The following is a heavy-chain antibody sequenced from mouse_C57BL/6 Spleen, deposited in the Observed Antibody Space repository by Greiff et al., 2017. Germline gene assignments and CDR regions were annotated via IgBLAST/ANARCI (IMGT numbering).Heavy chain of an antibody. V-gene: IGHV1-82*01. CDR1: GYAFSSSW. D-gene: IGHD4-1*01. CDR3: ALLGGTGGYFDY. CDR2: IYPGDGDT. Sequence: QVQLQQSGPELVQPGASVKISCKASGYAFSSSWMNWVKQRPGKGLEWIGRIYPGDGDTNYNGKFKGKATLTADKSSSTDYMQLSSLTSEDSAVYFCALLGGTGGYFDYWGQGTTLTVSS. J-gene: IGHJ2*01.